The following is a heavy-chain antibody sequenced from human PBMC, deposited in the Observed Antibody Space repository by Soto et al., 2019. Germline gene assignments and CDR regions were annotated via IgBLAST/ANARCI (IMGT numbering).Heavy chain of an antibody. Sequence: PGESLKISCKGSGYSFTSYWISWVRQMPGKGLEWMGRIDPSDSYTNYSPSFQGHVTISADKSISTAYLQWSSLKASDTAMYYCARHDNQEDGSSWPYNYGMDVWGQGTTVTVSS. V-gene: IGHV5-10-1*01. CDR1: GYSFTSYW. CDR2: IDPSDSYT. J-gene: IGHJ6*02. CDR3: ARHDNQEDGSSWPYNYGMDV. D-gene: IGHD6-13*01.